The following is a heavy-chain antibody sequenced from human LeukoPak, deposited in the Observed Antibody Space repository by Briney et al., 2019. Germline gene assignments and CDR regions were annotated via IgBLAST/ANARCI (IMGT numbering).Heavy chain of an antibody. CDR2: ISGSGGST. V-gene: IGHV3-23*01. CDR1: GFTFSSYA. CDR3: AKDLIVGATDPPFFDY. Sequence: SGGSLRLSCAASGFTFSSYAVSWVRQAPGKGLEWVSAISGSGGSTYYADSVKGRFTISRDNSKNTLYLQMNSLRAEDTAVYYCAKDLIVGATDPPFFDYWGQGTLVTVSS. D-gene: IGHD1-26*01. J-gene: IGHJ4*02.